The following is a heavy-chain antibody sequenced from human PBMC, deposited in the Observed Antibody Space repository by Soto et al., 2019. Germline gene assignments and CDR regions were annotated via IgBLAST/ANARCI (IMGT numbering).Heavy chain of an antibody. CDR1: GFTFSSYG. J-gene: IGHJ6*02. Sequence: GGSLRLSCAASGFTFSSYGMHWVRQAPGKGLEWVAVISYDGSNKYYADSVKGRFTISRDNSKNTLYLQMNSLRAEDTAVYYCAKDIDCSSTSCYISGPSYYYGMDVWGQGTTVTVSS. V-gene: IGHV3-30*18. D-gene: IGHD2-2*02. CDR3: AKDIDCSSTSCYISGPSYYYGMDV. CDR2: ISYDGSNK.